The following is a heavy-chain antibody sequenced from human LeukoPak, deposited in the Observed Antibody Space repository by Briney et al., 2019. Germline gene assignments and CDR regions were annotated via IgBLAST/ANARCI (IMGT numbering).Heavy chain of an antibody. D-gene: IGHD2-2*02. CDR2: INPSGGST. CDR3: ARDRYQLLYSSVGDFQH. Sequence: GASVKVSCKASGYTFTSYYMHWVRQAPGQGLEWMGIINPSGGSTSYAQKFQGRVTMTRDMSTSTVHMELSSLRSEDTAVYYCARDRYQLLYSSVGDFQHWGQGTLVTVSS. CDR1: GYTFTSYY. J-gene: IGHJ1*01. V-gene: IGHV1-46*01.